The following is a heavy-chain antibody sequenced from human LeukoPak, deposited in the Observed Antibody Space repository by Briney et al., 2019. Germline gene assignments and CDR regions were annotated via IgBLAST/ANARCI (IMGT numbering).Heavy chain of an antibody. D-gene: IGHD5-18*01. CDR2: INHSGST. CDR1: GGSFSGYY. Sequence: SETLSLTCAVYGGSFSGYYWSWIRQPPGKGLEWIGEINHSGSTNYNPSLKCRVTISVDTSKNQFSLKLSSLTAADTAVYYCARVRIRPQGYSYGPYYFDYWGQGTLVTVSS. J-gene: IGHJ4*02. CDR3: ARVRIRPQGYSYGPYYFDY. V-gene: IGHV4-34*01.